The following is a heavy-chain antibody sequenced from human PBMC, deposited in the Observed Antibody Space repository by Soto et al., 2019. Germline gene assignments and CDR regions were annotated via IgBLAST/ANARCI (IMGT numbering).Heavy chain of an antibody. V-gene: IGHV4-59*08. Sequence: PSETLSLTCTVSGGSISSYYWNWIRQPPGKGLEWIGYIYYSGSTKYNPSLKSRVTISVDAPKNQFSLKLSSVTAADTAVYYCARTPITMVRGVITPYWFDPWGQGTLVTVSS. CDR1: GGSISSYY. J-gene: IGHJ5*02. D-gene: IGHD3-10*01. CDR2: IYYSGST. CDR3: ARTPITMVRGVITPYWFDP.